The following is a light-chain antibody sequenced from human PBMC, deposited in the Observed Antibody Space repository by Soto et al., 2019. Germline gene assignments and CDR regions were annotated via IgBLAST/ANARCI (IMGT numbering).Light chain of an antibody. CDR3: QQRSNWPLT. CDR1: QSVSYY. J-gene: IGKJ3*01. V-gene: IGKV3-11*01. Sequence: EIVLTQSPATLSLSPGERATLSCRASQSVSYYLAWYQQKPGRAPRLLIYDASNRATGIPARFSGSGSGTDFTLTISSLEPEDFAFYYCQQRSNWPLTFGPGTRVDI. CDR2: DAS.